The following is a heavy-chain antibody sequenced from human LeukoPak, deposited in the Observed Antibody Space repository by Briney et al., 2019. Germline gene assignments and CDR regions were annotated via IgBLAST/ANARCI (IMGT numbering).Heavy chain of an antibody. Sequence: SETLSLTCAVYGGSFSGYYWGWIRQPPGKGLEWIGTIYYSGSTYYNPSLKSRVTISVDTSKNQFSLKLSSVTAADTAVYYCARTPGMVIDSFDIWGQGTMVTVSS. CDR1: GGSFSGYY. CDR3: ARTPGMVIDSFDI. D-gene: IGHD3-3*01. CDR2: IYYSGST. J-gene: IGHJ3*02. V-gene: IGHV4-34*01.